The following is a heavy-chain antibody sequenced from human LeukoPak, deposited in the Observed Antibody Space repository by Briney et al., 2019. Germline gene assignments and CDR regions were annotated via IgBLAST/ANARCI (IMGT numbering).Heavy chain of an antibody. CDR2: INPNSGGT. V-gene: IGHV1-2*02. CDR3: ARDPAARRSERGYYFDY. D-gene: IGHD6-6*01. Sequence: ASVKVSCKASGYTFTGYYMHWVRQAPGQGLEWMGWINPNSGGTNYAQKFQGRVTMTRDTSISTAYMELSRLRSDDTAVYYCARDPAARRSERGYYFDYWGQGTLVTVSS. J-gene: IGHJ4*02. CDR1: GYTFTGYY.